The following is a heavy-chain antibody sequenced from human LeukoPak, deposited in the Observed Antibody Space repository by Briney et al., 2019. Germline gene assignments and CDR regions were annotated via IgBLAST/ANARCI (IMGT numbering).Heavy chain of an antibody. Sequence: SVTVSCKASGGTFSSYAISWVRQAPGQGLEWMGSIIPILGIANYAQKFQGRVTITADKSTSTAYMELSSLRSEDTAVYYCARSSHYDILTGLFDHWGQGTLVTVSS. CDR2: IIPILGIA. V-gene: IGHV1-69*04. CDR3: ARSSHYDILTGLFDH. J-gene: IGHJ4*02. CDR1: GGTFSSYA. D-gene: IGHD3-9*01.